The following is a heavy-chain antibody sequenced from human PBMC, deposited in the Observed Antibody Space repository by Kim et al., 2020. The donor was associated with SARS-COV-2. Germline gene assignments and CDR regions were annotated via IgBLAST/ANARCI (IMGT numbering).Heavy chain of an antibody. J-gene: IGHJ6*02. Sequence: DSGEGRFTISRDNSKNTLYLKMNSRRAEDTAVYYCARGYTVIHYYYGMDVWGQGTTVTVSS. D-gene: IGHD4-4*01. V-gene: IGHV3-53*01. CDR3: ARGYTVIHYYYGMDV.